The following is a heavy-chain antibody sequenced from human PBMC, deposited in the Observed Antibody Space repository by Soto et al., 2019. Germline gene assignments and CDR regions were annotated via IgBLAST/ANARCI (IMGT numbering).Heavy chain of an antibody. CDR1: GFTFSSYS. CDR2: LTSTSSYT. CDR3: GRVASSSSWTPDY. J-gene: IGHJ4*02. Sequence: EVQLVESGGGLAKPGGSLRLSCAASGFTFSSYSMNWVRQVPGKGLEWVSSLTSTSSYTYYADSVKGRFTISRDNAKNSLFLQMNSLRADDTAVYYCGRVASSSSWTPDYLGQGTLVTVSS. D-gene: IGHD6-13*01. V-gene: IGHV3-21*02.